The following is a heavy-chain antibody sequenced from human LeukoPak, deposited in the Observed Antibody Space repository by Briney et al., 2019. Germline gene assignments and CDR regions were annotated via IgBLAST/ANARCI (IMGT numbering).Heavy chain of an antibody. V-gene: IGHV3-7*03. CDR2: IKQDGSDK. D-gene: IGHD6-13*01. CDR1: GFTFSTSW. CDR3: AKDSGWFRFDY. J-gene: IGHJ4*02. Sequence: GGSLRLSCAASGFTFSTSWMAWVRQAPGKGLEWVANIKQDGSDKYYMDSVKGRFTISRDNAKNSLYLQMNSLRAEDTAVYYCAKDSGWFRFDYWGQGTLVTVSS.